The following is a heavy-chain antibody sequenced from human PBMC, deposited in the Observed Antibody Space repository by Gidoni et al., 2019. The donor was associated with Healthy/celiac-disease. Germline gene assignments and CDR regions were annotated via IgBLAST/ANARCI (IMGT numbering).Heavy chain of an antibody. D-gene: IGHD1-1*01. J-gene: IGHJ4*02. Sequence: VAVIWYDGSNKYYADSVKGRFTISRDNSKNTLYLQMNSLRAEDTAVYYCAREVRQIDYWGQGTLVTVSS. CDR3: AREVRQIDY. V-gene: IGHV3-33*01. CDR2: IWYDGSNK.